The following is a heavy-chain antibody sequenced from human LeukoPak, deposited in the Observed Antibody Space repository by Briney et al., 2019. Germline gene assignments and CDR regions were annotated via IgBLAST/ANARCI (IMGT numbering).Heavy chain of an antibody. CDR2: ITSSVGTT. Sequence: GGSLRLSCAASGFTFSSYTMSWVRQAPGKGLEWVSSITSSVGTTYSADSVKGRFTISRDNSKNTLYLQMNSLRAEDTAIYYCANTEWELDYWGQGTLVTVSS. CDR3: ANTEWELDY. D-gene: IGHD1-26*01. V-gene: IGHV3-23*01. J-gene: IGHJ4*02. CDR1: GFTFSSYT.